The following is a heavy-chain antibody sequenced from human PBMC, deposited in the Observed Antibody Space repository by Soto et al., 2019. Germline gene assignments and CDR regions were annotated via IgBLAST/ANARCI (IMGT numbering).Heavy chain of an antibody. J-gene: IGHJ4*02. V-gene: IGHV3-23*01. CDR2: ISGSGDSA. CDR3: ATRVRATNTGGNFDF. D-gene: IGHD7-27*01. CDR1: GLTFSSKA. Sequence: GGSLRLSCAASGLTFSSKAMTWIRQTPGKGLEWVSFISGSGDSAYYADSVKGRFTISRDNSKNALYLQMNSLRVEDTAVYYCATRVRATNTGGNFDFWGQGAMVTVYS.